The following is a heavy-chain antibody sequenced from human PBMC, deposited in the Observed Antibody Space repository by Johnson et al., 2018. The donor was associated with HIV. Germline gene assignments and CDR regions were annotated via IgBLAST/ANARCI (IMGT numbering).Heavy chain of an antibody. V-gene: IGHV3-66*01. Sequence: VQLVESGGGLVQPGGSLRLSCAASGFTFSSYWMHWVRQAPGKGLVWVSLIYRDNSTYYADSVKGRFTISRDNSKNTLYLQMNGLRAEDTGLYYCVRDQGYYDSSGYPDAFDIWGQGTMVTVSS. J-gene: IGHJ3*02. CDR2: IYRDNST. CDR1: GFTFSSYW. D-gene: IGHD3-22*01. CDR3: VRDQGYYDSSGYPDAFDI.